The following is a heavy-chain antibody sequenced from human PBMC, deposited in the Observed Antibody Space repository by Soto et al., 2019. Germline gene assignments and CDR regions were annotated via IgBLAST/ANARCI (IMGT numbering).Heavy chain of an antibody. Sequence: EVQLVESGGGLVQPGGSLRLSCAASGFTLSRYDMHWVRQPTGKGLEWVSAIGVGGETYYPGSVKGRFTISRDDARNSLYLQMNSLTVGDTAVYFCAREYCSGGTCTGRYYVDVWGKGNTVNVSS. CDR1: GFTLSRYD. J-gene: IGHJ6*03. D-gene: IGHD2-15*01. CDR3: AREYCSGGTCTGRYYVDV. CDR2: IGVGGET. V-gene: IGHV3-13*01.